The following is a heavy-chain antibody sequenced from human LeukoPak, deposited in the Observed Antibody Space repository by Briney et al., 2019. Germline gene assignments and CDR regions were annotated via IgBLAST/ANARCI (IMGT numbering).Heavy chain of an antibody. J-gene: IGHJ4*02. CDR3: AREVAAAGTYYFDY. D-gene: IGHD6-13*01. Sequence: SQTLSLTCTVCGGSIRSGGYYWSWIRQHPGKGLESIGYIYYSGSTYYNPSLKSRVTISVDTSKNQFSLKLSSVTAADTAVYYCAREVAAAGTYYFDYWGQGTLVTVSS. CDR2: IYYSGST. V-gene: IGHV4-31*03. CDR1: GGSIRSGGYY.